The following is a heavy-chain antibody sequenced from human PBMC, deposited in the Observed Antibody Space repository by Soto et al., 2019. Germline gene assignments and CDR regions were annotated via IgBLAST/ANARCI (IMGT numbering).Heavy chain of an antibody. V-gene: IGHV3-11*06. D-gene: IGHD2-2*01. J-gene: IGHJ6*02. CDR1: GFTFSDYY. CDR2: ISCSSSYT. Sequence: GGSLRLSCAASGFTFSDYYISWIRQAPGKGLEWVSYISCSSSYTNYADSVKGRFTISRDNAKNSLYLQKNSLRAEDTAVYYCARYIVVVPAAVYYGMDVWGQGTTVTVSS. CDR3: ARYIVVVPAAVYYGMDV.